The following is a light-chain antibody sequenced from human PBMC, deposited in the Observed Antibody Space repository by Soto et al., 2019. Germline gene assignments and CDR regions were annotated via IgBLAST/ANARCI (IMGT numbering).Light chain of an antibody. J-gene: IGKJ1*01. Sequence: DIQMTQSPSTLSASVGDRVTITCRASQTISSWLAWYQQKPGKAPKLLIYKASSLESGVPSRFSGSGSGTEFTLTNSSLQPEDFAAYYCQQYNSRRTFGQGTKVDIK. CDR3: QQYNSRRT. CDR2: KAS. CDR1: QTISSW. V-gene: IGKV1-5*03.